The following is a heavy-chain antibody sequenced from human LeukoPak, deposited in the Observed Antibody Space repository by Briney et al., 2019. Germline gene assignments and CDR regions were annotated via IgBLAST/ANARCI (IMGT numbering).Heavy chain of an antibody. V-gene: IGHV3-23*01. CDR1: GFTFSSYA. J-gene: IGHJ4*02. CDR2: ISGSGGST. D-gene: IGHD3-22*01. Sequence: PGGSLRLSCAASGFTFSSYAMSWVRQAPGKGLEWVSAISGSGGSTYYADSVKGRFTISRDNSKNTLYLQMNSLRAEDTAVYYCANLDSSGYYIYYWGQGTLVTVSS. CDR3: ANLDSSGYYIYY.